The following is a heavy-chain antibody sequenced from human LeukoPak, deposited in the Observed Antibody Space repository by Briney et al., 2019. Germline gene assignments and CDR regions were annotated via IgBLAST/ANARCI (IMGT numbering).Heavy chain of an antibody. CDR2: ITASTGST. V-gene: IGHV3-23*01. J-gene: IGHJ4*02. D-gene: IGHD6-19*01. Sequence: GGSLRLSCAASGFTFSSYAMSWVRQAPGKGLEWVSSITASTGSTYYADSVKGRFTMSRDNSKNTLYLQMNSLRAEDTAVYYCAKGIAVAELYYFDCWGQGTLVTVSS. CDR1: GFTFSSYA. CDR3: AKGIAVAELYYFDC.